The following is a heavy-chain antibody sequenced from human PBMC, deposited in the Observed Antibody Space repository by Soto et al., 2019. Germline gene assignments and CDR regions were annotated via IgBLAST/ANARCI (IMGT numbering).Heavy chain of an antibody. Sequence: ASVKVSCKASGYTFTSYGISWVRQAPGQGLEWMGWISAYNGNTNYAQKLQGRVTMTTDTSTSTAYMELRSLRSDDTAAYYCARDPGCSSTSCYYWFDPWGQGTLVTVSS. V-gene: IGHV1-18*04. CDR3: ARDPGCSSTSCYYWFDP. J-gene: IGHJ5*02. CDR2: ISAYNGNT. CDR1: GYTFTSYG. D-gene: IGHD2-2*01.